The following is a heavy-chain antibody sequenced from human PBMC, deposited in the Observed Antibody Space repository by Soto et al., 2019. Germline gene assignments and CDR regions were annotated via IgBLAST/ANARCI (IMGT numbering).Heavy chain of an antibody. CDR1: GFTFSSYA. V-gene: IGHV3-30-3*01. D-gene: IGHD2-2*02. J-gene: IGHJ6*02. Sequence: QVQLVESGGGVVQPGRSLRLSCAASGFTFSSYAMHWVRQAPGKGLEWVAVISYDGSNKYYADSVKGRFTISRDNSKNTLHLQMNSLRAEDTAVYYCARDIRYYGMDVWGQGTTVTVSS. CDR2: ISYDGSNK. CDR3: ARDIRYYGMDV.